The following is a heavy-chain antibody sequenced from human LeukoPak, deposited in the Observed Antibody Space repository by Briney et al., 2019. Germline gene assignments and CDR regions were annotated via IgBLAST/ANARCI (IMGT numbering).Heavy chain of an antibody. CDR3: AKAFLGYCSGGSCYSVGGY. Sequence: GGSLRLSCAASGFTFSSYEMNWVRQAPGKGLEWVSSISSSSSYIYYADSVKGRFTISRDNAKNSLYLQMNSLRAEDTAVYYCAKAFLGYCSGGSCYSVGGYWGQGTLVTVSS. CDR1: GFTFSSYE. V-gene: IGHV3-21*01. J-gene: IGHJ4*02. CDR2: ISSSSSYI. D-gene: IGHD2-15*01.